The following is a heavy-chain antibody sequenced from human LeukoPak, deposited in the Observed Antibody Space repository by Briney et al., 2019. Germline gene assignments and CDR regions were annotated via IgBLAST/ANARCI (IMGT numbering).Heavy chain of an antibody. D-gene: IGHD1-26*01. V-gene: IGHV4-39*07. CDR2: IYYSGST. Sequence: KPSETLSLTCTVSGGSISSSSYYWGWIRQPPGKGLEWIGSIYYSGSTYYNPSLKSRVTISVDTSKNQFSLKLSSVTAADTAVYYCASGWELLRDYMDVWGKGTTVTVSS. J-gene: IGHJ6*03. CDR1: GGSISSSSYY. CDR3: ASGWELLRDYMDV.